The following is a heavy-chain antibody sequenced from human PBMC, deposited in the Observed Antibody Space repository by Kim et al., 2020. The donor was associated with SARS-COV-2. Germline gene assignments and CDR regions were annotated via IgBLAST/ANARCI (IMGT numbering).Heavy chain of an antibody. Sequence: VGSLRLYCAASGFTFTHYGIHWVRQTPGKGLEWVAVIWSAGNNEDYADSVKGRFAISRDNSKNTVSLKMNSLRGDDTAVYFCARDRGAGQWGLLDFWGQGTLVTVAS. CDR3: ARDRGAGQWGLLDF. D-gene: IGHD1-26*01. CDR1: GFTFTHYG. CDR2: IWSAGNNE. J-gene: IGHJ4*02. V-gene: IGHV3-33*01.